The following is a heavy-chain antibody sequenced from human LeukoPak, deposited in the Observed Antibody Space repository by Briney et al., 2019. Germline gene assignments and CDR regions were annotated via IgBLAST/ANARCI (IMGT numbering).Heavy chain of an antibody. V-gene: IGHV4-39*01. Sequence: PSETLSLTCTVSGGSISSSSYYWAWIRQPPGKGLEWIGSLYYSGSTYYNPSLKSRVTISVDTSKNQFSLKLSSVTAADTSLYYCAQLRYYYFDYWGQETLVTVSS. CDR1: GGSISSSSYY. J-gene: IGHJ4*02. D-gene: IGHD5-18*01. CDR3: AQLRYYYFDY. CDR2: LYYSGST.